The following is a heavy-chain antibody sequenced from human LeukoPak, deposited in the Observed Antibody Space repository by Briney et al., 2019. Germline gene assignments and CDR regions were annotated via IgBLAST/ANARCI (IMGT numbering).Heavy chain of an antibody. Sequence: ASVKVSCKASGYTFTGYYMHWVRQAPGQGLEWMGWINPNSGGTNYAQKFQGRVTMTRDTSISTAYMELSRLRSDDTAVYYCARDRGYYGSGSIDYWGQGTLVTVSS. J-gene: IGHJ4*02. CDR2: INPNSGGT. CDR1: GYTFTGYY. V-gene: IGHV1-2*02. CDR3: ARDRGYYGSGSIDY. D-gene: IGHD3-10*01.